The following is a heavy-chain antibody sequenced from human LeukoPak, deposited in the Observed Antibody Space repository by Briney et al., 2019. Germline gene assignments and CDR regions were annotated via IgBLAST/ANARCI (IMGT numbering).Heavy chain of an antibody. Sequence: GGSLRLSCEGSGFTFSNYWMGWVRQAPGKGLQWVANIKTDGSEKYYVDSVKGRFTISRDNAKNTLYLQMNSLRAEDTAVYNCARDPAGGTHFDYWGQGTLVTVSS. CDR3: ARDPAGGTHFDY. CDR1: GFTFSNYW. CDR2: IKTDGSEK. V-gene: IGHV3-7*01. J-gene: IGHJ4*02.